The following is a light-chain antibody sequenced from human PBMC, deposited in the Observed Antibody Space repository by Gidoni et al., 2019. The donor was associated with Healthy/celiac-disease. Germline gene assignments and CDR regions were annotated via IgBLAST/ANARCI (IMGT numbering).Light chain of an antibody. CDR2: GAS. CDR3: QQYGSSPRT. Sequence: EIVLTQSPGTLSLSPGERATLSCRASQSVSSSYLAWYQQKPGQAPRLLIYGASSRATGIPDRCSGSGAGTDFPLTISRLEPEDFAVYYCQQYGSSPRTFGQGTKVEIK. V-gene: IGKV3-20*01. CDR1: QSVSSSY. J-gene: IGKJ1*01.